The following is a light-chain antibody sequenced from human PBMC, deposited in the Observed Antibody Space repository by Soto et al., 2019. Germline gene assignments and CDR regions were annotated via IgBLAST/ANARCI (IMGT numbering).Light chain of an antibody. J-gene: IGKJ5*01. CDR1: QSVSGY. CDR2: DAS. CDR3: QQYGSSPIT. Sequence: ESVSRQSPETLALCRGGRECRSRWASQSVSGYLAWYQQKHGQAARLLIYDASSRAKGIPARFTGSGSGTGFSISLSSLPAQDAEVYYGQQYGSSPITFGQGTRLEIK. V-gene: IGKV3-11*01.